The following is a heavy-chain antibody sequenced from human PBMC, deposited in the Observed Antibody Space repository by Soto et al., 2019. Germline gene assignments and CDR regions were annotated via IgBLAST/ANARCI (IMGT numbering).Heavy chain of an antibody. D-gene: IGHD3-9*01. Sequence: PEVSLRLSFESSGFTFSTYSLNRIRQAPGKGLEWVSYISSSSSTIYYADSVKGRFTISRDNAKNSLYLQMNSLRDEDTAVYYCARDRVLRYFDWPCFYFDYWGQGT. CDR3: ARDRVLRYFDWPCFYFDY. J-gene: IGHJ4*02. V-gene: IGHV3-48*02. CDR2: ISSSSSTI. CDR1: GFTFSTYS.